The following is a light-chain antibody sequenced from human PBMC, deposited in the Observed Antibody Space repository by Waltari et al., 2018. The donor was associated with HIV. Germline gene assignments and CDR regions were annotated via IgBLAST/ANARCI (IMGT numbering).Light chain of an antibody. CDR3: AAWDDSLSGLNWV. V-gene: IGLV1-47*01. J-gene: IGLJ3*02. Sequence: QSVLTQPPSASGTPGQRVTISCSGRSYNIGSNYVYWYQQLPGTAPKLLIYRNNQRPSGVPDRFSGSKSGTSASLAISGLRSEDEADYYCAAWDDSLSGLNWVFGGGTKLTVL. CDR2: RNN. CDR1: SYNIGSNY.